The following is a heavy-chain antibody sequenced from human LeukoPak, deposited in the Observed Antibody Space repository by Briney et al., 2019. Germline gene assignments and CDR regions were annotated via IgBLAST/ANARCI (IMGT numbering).Heavy chain of an antibody. V-gene: IGHV3-30*03. CDR1: GFTSGSYG. J-gene: IGHJ3*02. CDR3: ARALNGFDI. Sequence: GGSLRLSGQAPGFTSGSYGLPWARKAQGRGLEWVAVISHDGNNKYYGHSVKGRFTLSRDNAKNTLNLEMNSLRAEDTAVYYCARALNGFDIWGPGTLVTVSS. CDR2: ISHDGNNK.